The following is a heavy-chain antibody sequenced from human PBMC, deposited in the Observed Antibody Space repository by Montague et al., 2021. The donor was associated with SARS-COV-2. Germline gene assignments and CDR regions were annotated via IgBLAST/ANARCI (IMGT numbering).Heavy chain of an antibody. J-gene: IGHJ4*02. D-gene: IGHD5/OR15-5a*01. CDR2: TYYRSKWFH. V-gene: IGHV6-1*01. CDR3: ANFAVSGTTADY. Sequence: CAISGDSVSSNSAAWNWIRQSPSRGPEWLGRTYYRSKWFHDYAISVKSRIIINPDTSKNQFSLQLNSVTPEDTAVYYCANFAVSGTTADYWGQGILVTVSS. CDR1: GDSVSSNSAA.